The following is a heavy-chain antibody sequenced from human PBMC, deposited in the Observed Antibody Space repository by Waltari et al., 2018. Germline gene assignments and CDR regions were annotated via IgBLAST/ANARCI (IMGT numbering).Heavy chain of an antibody. Sequence: QLVQSGAEVKKPGASVKVSCKASGYIFSNYGITWVRKAPGQGLEWMGWIYPYNGNTKHEQNFQGRVTMTTDTSTATAYMEIRSLRSDDTAIYYCARDDVDSSNFGGFWGQGTQVTVSS. V-gene: IGHV1-18*01. CDR3: ARDDVDSSNFGGF. J-gene: IGHJ4*02. D-gene: IGHD3-16*01. CDR1: GYIFSNYG. CDR2: IYPYNGNT.